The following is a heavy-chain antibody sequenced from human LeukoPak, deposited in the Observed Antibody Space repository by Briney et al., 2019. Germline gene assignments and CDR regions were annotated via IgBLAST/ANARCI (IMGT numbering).Heavy chain of an antibody. V-gene: IGHV3-66*01. Sequence: GGSLRLSCAASGFTFSNAWMSWVRQAPGKGLEWVSVIYSGGSTYYADSVKGRFTISRDNSKNTLYLQMNSLRAEDTAVYYCARENDKHYDYWGQGTLVTVSS. J-gene: IGHJ4*02. CDR2: IYSGGST. CDR3: ARENDKHYDY. CDR1: GFTFSNAW. D-gene: IGHD3-22*01.